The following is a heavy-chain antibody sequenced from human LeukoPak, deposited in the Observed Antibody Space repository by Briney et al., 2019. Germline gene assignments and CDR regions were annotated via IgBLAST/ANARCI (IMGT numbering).Heavy chain of an antibody. V-gene: IGHV3-13*01. CDR3: ARGYYDILTGYFYGMDV. CDR1: GFTFSSYW. J-gene: IGHJ6*02. CDR2: IGTAGDT. D-gene: IGHD3-9*01. Sequence: GSLRLSCAASGFTFSSYWMSWVRQATGKGLEWVSAIGTAGDTYYPGSVKGRFTISRENAKNSLYLQMNSLRAGDTAVYYCARGYYDILTGYFYGMDVWGQGTTVTVSS.